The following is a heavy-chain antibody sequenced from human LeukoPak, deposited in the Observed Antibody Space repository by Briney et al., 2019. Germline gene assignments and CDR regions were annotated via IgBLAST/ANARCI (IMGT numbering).Heavy chain of an antibody. Sequence: SETLSLTGTVFVGSVSSNYWSWIRQPAGKGLEWIGNIHYRGSTNYNPSLKSRVTISLDTSKNQFSLKMSSVTAADTAVFYCARGLHHYDSGRRKTQNLDYWGQGTLVTVSS. D-gene: IGHD2-15*01. CDR3: ARGLHHYDSGRRKTQNLDY. CDR2: IHYRGST. V-gene: IGHV4-59*02. CDR1: VGSVSSNY. J-gene: IGHJ4*02.